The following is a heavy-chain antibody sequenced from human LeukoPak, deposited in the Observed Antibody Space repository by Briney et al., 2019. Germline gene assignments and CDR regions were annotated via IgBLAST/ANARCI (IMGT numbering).Heavy chain of an antibody. J-gene: IGHJ4*02. V-gene: IGHV3-21*01. D-gene: IGHD2-15*01. CDR2: ISSSSSYI. CDR3: ARGNSCSGGSCSYYFDY. Sequence: GGSLRLSCAASEFTFSSYSMSWVRQAPGKGLDWDSSISSSSSYIYYADSLKGRFTISRDNAKNSLYLQMNSLRAEDTAVYYCARGNSCSGGSCSYYFDYWGQGTLVTVSS. CDR1: EFTFSSYS.